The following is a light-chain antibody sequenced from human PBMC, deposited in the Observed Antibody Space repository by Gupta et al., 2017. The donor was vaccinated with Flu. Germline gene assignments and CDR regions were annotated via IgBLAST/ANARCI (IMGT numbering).Light chain of an antibody. Sequence: DIQMTQSPSSLSASVGDRVTITCRASQGISNYLAWYQQKPGKVPKLLIYAASTLQSGVTSRFSGSGGGRDGTVSIITLNPEEAEDSYCYKYNNAHRPLFTFGHGTKVDIK. J-gene: IGKJ3*01. CDR3: YKYNNAHRPLFT. CDR2: AAS. CDR1: QGISNY. V-gene: IGKV1-27*01.